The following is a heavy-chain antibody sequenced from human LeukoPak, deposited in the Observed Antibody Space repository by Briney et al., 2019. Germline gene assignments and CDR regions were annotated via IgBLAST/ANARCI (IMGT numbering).Heavy chain of an antibody. CDR2: IKQDGSEK. CDR1: GFTFSSYW. V-gene: IGHV3-7*01. J-gene: IGHJ4*02. CDR3: ARALAHYDSSGYFDY. Sequence: GGSLRLSCAASGFTFSSYWMSWVRQPPGKGLEWVANIKQDGSEKYYVDSVKGRFTISRDNAKNSLYLQMNSLRAEDTAVYYCARALAHYDSSGYFDYWGQGTLVTVSS. D-gene: IGHD3-22*01.